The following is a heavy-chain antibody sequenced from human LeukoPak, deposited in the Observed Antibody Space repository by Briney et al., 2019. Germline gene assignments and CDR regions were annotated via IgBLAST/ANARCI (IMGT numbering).Heavy chain of an antibody. Sequence: ASVKVSCKASGYTFTSYDINWVRQATGQGLEWMGWMNPNSGNTGYAQKFQGRVTITRNTSISTAYMELSSLRSEDTAVYYCVRGPTGYYYYYMDVWGKGTTVTVSS. CDR1: GYTFTSYD. D-gene: IGHD4-17*01. V-gene: IGHV1-8*03. CDR2: MNPNSGNT. J-gene: IGHJ6*03. CDR3: VRGPTGYYYYYMDV.